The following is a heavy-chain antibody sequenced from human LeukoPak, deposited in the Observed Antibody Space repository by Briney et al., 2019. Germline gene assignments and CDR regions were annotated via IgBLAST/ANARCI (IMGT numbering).Heavy chain of an antibody. CDR2: INTNTGNP. CDR3: ARRYYDFWSGYPAGIDY. Sequence: GASVKVSCKASGYTFTSYAMNWVRQAPGQGLEWMGWINTNTGNPTYAQGFTGRFVFSLDTSVSTAYLQISSLKAEDTAVYYCARRYYDFWSGYPAGIDYWGQGTLVTVSS. D-gene: IGHD3-3*01. CDR1: GYTFTSYA. J-gene: IGHJ4*02. V-gene: IGHV7-4-1*02.